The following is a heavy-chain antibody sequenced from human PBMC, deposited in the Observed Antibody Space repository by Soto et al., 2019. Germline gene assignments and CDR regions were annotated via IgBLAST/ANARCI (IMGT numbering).Heavy chain of an antibody. CDR1: GFTFSSYG. CDR2: IWYDGSNK. J-gene: IGHJ4*02. D-gene: IGHD6-13*01. CDR3: ARLGEEKGIAADWGYFDY. V-gene: IGHV3-33*01. Sequence: QVQLVESGGGVVQPGRSLRLSCAASGFTFSSYGMHWVRQAPGKGLEWVAVIWYDGSNKYYADSVKGRFTISRDNSKNTLYLQMNSLRAEDTAVYYWARLGEEKGIAADWGYFDYWGQGTLVTVSS.